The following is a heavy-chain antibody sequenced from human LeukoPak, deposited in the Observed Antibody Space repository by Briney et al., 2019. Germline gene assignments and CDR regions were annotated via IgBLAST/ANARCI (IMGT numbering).Heavy chain of an antibody. Sequence: ASVKVSCKASGGTFSSYAISWVRQAPGQGLEWMGGIIPIFGTANYAQQFQGRVTITADESTSTAYMELSSLRSEDTAVYYCARGGGIVVVPAATNWFDPWGQGTLVTVSS. J-gene: IGHJ5*02. CDR2: IIPIFGTA. CDR3: ARGGGIVVVPAATNWFDP. CDR1: GGTFSSYA. V-gene: IGHV1-69*13. D-gene: IGHD2-2*01.